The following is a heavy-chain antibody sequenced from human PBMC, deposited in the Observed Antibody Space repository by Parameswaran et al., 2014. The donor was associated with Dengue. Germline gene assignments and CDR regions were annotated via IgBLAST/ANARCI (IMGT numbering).Heavy chain of an antibody. CDR3: AATDSSGYYPFDY. V-gene: IGHV1-58*01. J-gene: IGHJ4*02. CDR2: IVVGSGNT. D-gene: IGHD3-22*01. Sequence: WVRQAPGQRLEWIGWIVVGSGNTNYAQKFQERVTITRDMSTSTAYMELSSLRSEDTAVYYCAATDSSGYYPFDYWGQGTLVTVSS.